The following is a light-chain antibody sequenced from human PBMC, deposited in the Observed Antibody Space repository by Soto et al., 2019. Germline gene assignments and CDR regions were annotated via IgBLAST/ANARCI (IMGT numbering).Light chain of an antibody. Sequence: QSALTQPPSAAGSPGQSVTISCTGTSSDVGGCKFVSWYQQYPGKAPKLIIYEVSKRPSGVPDRFSGFKSGNTASLTVSGLRAEDEADYYCSSCAGSNNPYVFGTGTKVTVL. J-gene: IGLJ1*01. CDR3: SSCAGSNNPYV. CDR2: EVS. CDR1: SSDVGGCKF. V-gene: IGLV2-8*01.